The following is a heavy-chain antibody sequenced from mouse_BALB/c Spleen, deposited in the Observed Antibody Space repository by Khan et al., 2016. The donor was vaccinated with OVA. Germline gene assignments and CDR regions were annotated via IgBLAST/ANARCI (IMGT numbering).Heavy chain of an antibody. Sequence: EVELVESGGGLVQPGGSRKLSCAASGFTFSGFGMHWVRQAPEKGLEWVAYISSGSSTIYYADKVKGRFTISRDNPKNTLFLQMASLRSEDTAMYYCARTGYYYFDYWGQGTTLTVSS. J-gene: IGHJ2*01. CDR1: GFTFSGFG. CDR2: ISSGSSTI. D-gene: IGHD2-3*01. CDR3: ARTGYYYFDY. V-gene: IGHV5-17*02.